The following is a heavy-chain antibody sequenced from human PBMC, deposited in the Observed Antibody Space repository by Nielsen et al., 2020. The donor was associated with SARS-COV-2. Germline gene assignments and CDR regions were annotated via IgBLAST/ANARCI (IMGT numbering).Heavy chain of an antibody. D-gene: IGHD3-9*01. CDR1: EFTFSGST. CDR3: ARGDDILTGQPLDY. V-gene: IGHV3-73*01. Sequence: GESLKISCAASEFTFSGSTLHWVRQASGKGLEWVGRIRSKTSSYATAYAASLKGRFTISGDDSKNTAYLQMNSLKNEDTAVYYCARGDDILTGQPLDYWGQGTLVTVSS. CDR2: IRSKTSSYAT. J-gene: IGHJ4*02.